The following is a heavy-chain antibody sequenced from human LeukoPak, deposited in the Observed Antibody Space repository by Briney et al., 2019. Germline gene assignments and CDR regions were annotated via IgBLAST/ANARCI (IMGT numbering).Heavy chain of an antibody. CDR1: GGSISSYY. Sequence: SETLSLTCTVSGGSISSYYWSWIRQPPGKGMEWIGYIYYSGSTNYDPSLKSRVTISVDTSKNQFSLKLSSVTAADTAVYYCAATIAAAGNYYFDYWGQGTLVTVSS. CDR2: IYYSGST. V-gene: IGHV4-59*08. CDR3: AATIAAAGNYYFDY. J-gene: IGHJ4*02. D-gene: IGHD6-13*01.